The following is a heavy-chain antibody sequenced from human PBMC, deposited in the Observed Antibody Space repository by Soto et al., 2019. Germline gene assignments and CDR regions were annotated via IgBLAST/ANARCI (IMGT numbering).Heavy chain of an antibody. D-gene: IGHD1-1*01. J-gene: IGHJ4*02. Sequence: GGSKESSWGSAGFAVSNNDMSWVRQAPGKGLEWVSVIYSGGSTYYADSVKGRFTISRDNSKNTLYLQMNSLTAEDTAAYYCARLATTVASYYFDYWGQGTLVTVSS. CDR2: IYSGGST. CDR1: GFAVSNND. CDR3: ARLATTVASYYFDY. V-gene: IGHV3-66*01.